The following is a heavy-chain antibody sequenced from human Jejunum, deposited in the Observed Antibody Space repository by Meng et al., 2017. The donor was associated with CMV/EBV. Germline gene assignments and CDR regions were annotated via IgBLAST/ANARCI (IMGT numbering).Heavy chain of an antibody. CDR1: VSSTSVA. CDR2: TYYRSKWNN. Sequence: VSSTSVAWNWIRQSPSRGLEWLGRTYYRSKWNNDYAVSVKSRITISPDTSKNQFSLQLSSVTPEDTAVYYCARDPRWSSPIMMDCWGQGTLVTVSS. D-gene: IGHD3-16*01. CDR3: ARDPRWSSPIMMDC. J-gene: IGHJ4*02. V-gene: IGHV6-1*01.